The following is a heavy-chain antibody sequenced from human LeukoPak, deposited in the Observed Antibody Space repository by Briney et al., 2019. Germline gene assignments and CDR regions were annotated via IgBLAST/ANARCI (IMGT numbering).Heavy chain of an antibody. Sequence: ASVKVSSKASGYTFTSYDINWVRQATGQGLEWMGWMNPNSGNTGYAQKFQGRVTMTRNTSISTAYMELSSLRSEDTAVYYCARGPRIAVAGTGGYYFDYWGQGTLVTVSS. J-gene: IGHJ4*02. CDR3: ARGPRIAVAGTGGYYFDY. CDR1: GYTFTSYD. D-gene: IGHD6-19*01. CDR2: MNPNSGNT. V-gene: IGHV1-8*01.